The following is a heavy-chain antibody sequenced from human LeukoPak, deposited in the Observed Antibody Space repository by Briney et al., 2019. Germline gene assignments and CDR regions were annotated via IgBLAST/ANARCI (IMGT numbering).Heavy chain of an antibody. J-gene: IGHJ3*02. Sequence: ASVKVSCKASGYTFTSSDINWVRQATGQGLEWMGWMNPNSGNTGYAQKFQGRVTMTRHTSISTAYMELSSLRSEDTAVYYCARAPTYVDDAFDIWGQGTMVTASS. V-gene: IGHV1-8*01. CDR1: GYTFTSSD. CDR3: ARAPTYVDDAFDI. CDR2: MNPNSGNT. D-gene: IGHD3-16*01.